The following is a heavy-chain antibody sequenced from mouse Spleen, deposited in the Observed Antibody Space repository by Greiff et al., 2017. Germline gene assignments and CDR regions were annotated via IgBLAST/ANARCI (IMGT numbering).Heavy chain of an antibody. Sequence: EVKLVESGGGLVKLGGSLKLSCAASGFTFSSYYMSWVRQTPEKRLEWVATISSGGGSTYYPDSVKGRFTISRDNAKNTLYLQMSSLNSEDTAVYYCAREGVYDYDGDYFDYWGQGTTLTVSS. CDR2: ISSGGGST. CDR3: AREGVYDYDGDYFDY. CDR1: GFTFSSYY. V-gene: IGHV5-6-4*01. J-gene: IGHJ2*01. D-gene: IGHD2-4*01.